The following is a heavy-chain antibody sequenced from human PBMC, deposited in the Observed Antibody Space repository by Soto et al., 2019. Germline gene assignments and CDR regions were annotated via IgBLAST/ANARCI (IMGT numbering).Heavy chain of an antibody. V-gene: IGHV3-33*01. Sequence: GGSLRLSCAASGFTFSSYGMHWVRQAPGKGLEWVAVIWYDGSNKYYADSVKGRFTISRDNSKNTLYLQMNSLRAEDTAVYYCARASFGGVIVKSLPEDYFDYWGQGTLVTVSS. CDR3: ARASFGGVIVKSLPEDYFDY. CDR2: IWYDGSNK. D-gene: IGHD3-16*02. CDR1: GFTFSSYG. J-gene: IGHJ4*02.